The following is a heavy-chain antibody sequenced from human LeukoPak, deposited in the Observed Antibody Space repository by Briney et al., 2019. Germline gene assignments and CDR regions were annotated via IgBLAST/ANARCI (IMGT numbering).Heavy chain of an antibody. CDR2: INPNSGGT. D-gene: IGHD6-6*01. V-gene: IGHV1-2*02. Sequence: GASVKVSCKASGYTFTGYYMHWVRQAPGQGLEWMGWINPNSGGTNYAQKFQGRVTMTRDTSISTAYMELSRLRSDDTAVYYCARNGVGEYSSSPRDWGQGTLVTVSS. J-gene: IGHJ4*02. CDR3: ARNGVGEYSSSPRD. CDR1: GYTFTGYY.